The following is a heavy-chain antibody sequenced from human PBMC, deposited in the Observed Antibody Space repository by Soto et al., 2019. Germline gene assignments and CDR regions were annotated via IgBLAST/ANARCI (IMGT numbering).Heavy chain of an antibody. D-gene: IGHD1-26*01. CDR1: GFTFSSYA. V-gene: IGHV3-30*04. CDR3: ARDGRLDY. J-gene: IGHJ4*02. Sequence: GSLRLSCAASGFTFSSYAMHWVRQAPGKGLEWVAVISYDGSNKYYADSVKGRFTISRDNSKNTLYLQMNSLRAEDTAVYYCARDGRLDYWGQGTLVTVSS. CDR2: ISYDGSNK.